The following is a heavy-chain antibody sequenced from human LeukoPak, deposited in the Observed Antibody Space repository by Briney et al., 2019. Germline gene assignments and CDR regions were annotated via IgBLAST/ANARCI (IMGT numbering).Heavy chain of an antibody. CDR1: GVMFIGYS. CDR2: IIFCGCRT. CDR3: ARVTEYCSGGSCYTGDH. Sequence: GSLKISCAASGVMFIGYSMNWCRQAPRKGRVWGSTIIFCGCRTYYADSVEGRFTISRDNSKNTMYLQMSGLRAEDTAVYYCARVTEYCSGGSCYTGDHWGRGNRVTVS. D-gene: IGHD2-15*01. J-gene: IGHJ4*02. V-gene: IGHV3-23*01.